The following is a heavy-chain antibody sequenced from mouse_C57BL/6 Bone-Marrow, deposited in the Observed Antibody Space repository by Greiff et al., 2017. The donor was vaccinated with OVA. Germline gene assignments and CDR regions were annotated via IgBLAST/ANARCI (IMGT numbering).Heavy chain of an antibody. CDR3: TSRWFAY. J-gene: IGHJ3*01. V-gene: IGHV14-4*01. Sequence: VQLKQSGAELVRPGASVKLSCTASGFNIKDDYMHWVKQRPEQGLEWIGWIDPENGDTEYASKCQGKATITADTSSNTAYLQLSSLTSEDTAVYYCTSRWFAYWGQGTLVTVSA. CDR1: GFNIKDDY. CDR2: IDPENGDT.